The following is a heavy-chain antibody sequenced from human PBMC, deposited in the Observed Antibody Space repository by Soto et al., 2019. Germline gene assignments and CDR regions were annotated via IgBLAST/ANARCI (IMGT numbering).Heavy chain of an antibody. CDR1: GGSISSGGYY. J-gene: IGHJ6*02. V-gene: IGHV4-31*03. Sequence: SESRSRTCTVSGGSISSGGYYWSWIRQHPGKCLEWIGYIYYSGSTYYNPSLKSRVTISVDTSKNQFSLKLSSVTAADTAVYYCAREAGSSSWPPYYYYGMDVWGQGTTVTVS. CDR2: IYYSGST. CDR3: AREAGSSSWPPYYYYGMDV. D-gene: IGHD6-13*01.